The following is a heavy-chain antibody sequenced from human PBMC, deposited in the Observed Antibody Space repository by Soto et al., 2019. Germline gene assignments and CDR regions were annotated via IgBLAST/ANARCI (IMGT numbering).Heavy chain of an antibody. CDR3: ARGIVDCSSTSCYGRAYYYYGMDV. V-gene: IGHV1-69*01. J-gene: IGHJ6*02. CDR2: IIPIFGTA. Sequence: QVQLVQSGAEVKKPGSSVKVSCKASGGTFSSYAISWVRQAPGQGLEWMGGIIPIFGTANYAQKFQGRVTITADESTSTAYMELSSLRSEDTAMYYCARGIVDCSSTSCYGRAYYYYGMDVWGQGTTVTVSS. D-gene: IGHD2-2*01. CDR1: GGTFSSYA.